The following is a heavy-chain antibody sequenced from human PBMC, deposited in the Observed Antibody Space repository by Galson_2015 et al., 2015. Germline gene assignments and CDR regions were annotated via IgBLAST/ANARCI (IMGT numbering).Heavy chain of an antibody. Sequence: SLRLSCAASGFTFSSYSMNWVRQAPGKGLEWVSYISSSSSTIYYADSVKGRFTISRDNAKNSLYLQMNSLRDEDTAVYYCARDVIVVVPAAKHYGMDVWGQGTTVTVSS. D-gene: IGHD2-2*01. CDR1: GFTFSSYS. CDR2: ISSSSSTI. J-gene: IGHJ6*02. CDR3: ARDVIVVVPAAKHYGMDV. V-gene: IGHV3-48*02.